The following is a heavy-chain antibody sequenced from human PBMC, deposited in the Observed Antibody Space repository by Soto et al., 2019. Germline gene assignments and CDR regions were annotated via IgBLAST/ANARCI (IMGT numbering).Heavy chain of an antibody. CDR3: ARLKPYYDILTGAIGFDP. J-gene: IGHJ5*02. Sequence: QVQLQQWGAGLLKPSETLSLTCAVYGGSFSGYYWSWIRQPPGKGLEWIGEINHSGSTNYNPSLKSRVTISVDTSKNQFSLKLSSVTAADTAVYYCARLKPYYDILTGAIGFDPWGQGTLVTVSS. CDR2: INHSGST. D-gene: IGHD3-9*01. V-gene: IGHV4-34*01. CDR1: GGSFSGYY.